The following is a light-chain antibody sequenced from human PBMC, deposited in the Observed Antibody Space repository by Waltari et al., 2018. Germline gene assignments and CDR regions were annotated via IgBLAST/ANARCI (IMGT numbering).Light chain of an antibody. CDR3: QRYNSYPIT. CDR2: EAT. CDR1: QSIGSW. V-gene: IGKV1-5*03. Sequence: DIQMTQSPSTLSASVGDRVTITCRASQSIGSWLAWYQQKPGKAPKLLIYEATSLESGVPSRFSASGSRTVFTLTISSLQPDDFATYYCQRYNSYPITFGPGTKVDI. J-gene: IGKJ3*01.